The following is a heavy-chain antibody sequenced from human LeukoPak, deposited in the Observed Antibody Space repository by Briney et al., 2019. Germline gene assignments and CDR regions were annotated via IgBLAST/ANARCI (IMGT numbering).Heavy chain of an antibody. J-gene: IGHJ4*02. Sequence: GGSLRLSCAASGFTLSDYAMSWVRQAPGKGLEWVSGISGSGGSTYYADPVKGRFTISRDNSRNKLSLQMNSLRAEDTAVYYCAKGAVVVVALFDYWGQGALFSASS. D-gene: IGHD2-15*01. CDR2: ISGSGGST. CDR3: AKGAVVVVALFDY. CDR1: GFTLSDYA. V-gene: IGHV3-23*01.